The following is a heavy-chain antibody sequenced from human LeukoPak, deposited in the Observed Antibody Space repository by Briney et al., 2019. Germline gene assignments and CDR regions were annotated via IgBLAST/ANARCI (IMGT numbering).Heavy chain of an antibody. Sequence: SETLSLTCAVYGGSFSGYYWSWIRQPPGKGLEWIGEINHSGSTNYNPSLKSRVTISVDTSKNQFSLKLSSVTAANTAVYYCARHKIRRYSYGPGAFDIWGQGTMVTVSS. CDR3: ARHKIRRYSYGPGAFDI. CDR1: GGSFSGYY. J-gene: IGHJ3*02. V-gene: IGHV4-34*01. CDR2: INHSGST. D-gene: IGHD5-18*01.